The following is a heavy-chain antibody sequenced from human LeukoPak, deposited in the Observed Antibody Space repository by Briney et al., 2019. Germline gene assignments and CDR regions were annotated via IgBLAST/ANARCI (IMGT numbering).Heavy chain of an antibody. J-gene: IGHJ3*02. V-gene: IGHV4-38-2*02. CDR2: IFHSGSV. D-gene: IGHD2-2*03. CDR3: AKSNGYGLIDI. CDR1: GYSIISDYF. Sequence: SETLSLTCIVSGYSIISDYFWGWVRQPPGKGPEWIGSIFHSGSVYYNPSLKSRVTISLDTSKNQFSLNLNSVTAADTAVYYCAKSNGYGLIDIWGQGTMVTVSS.